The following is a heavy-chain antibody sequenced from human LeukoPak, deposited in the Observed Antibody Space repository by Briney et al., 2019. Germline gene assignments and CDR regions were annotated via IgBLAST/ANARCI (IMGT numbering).Heavy chain of an antibody. J-gene: IGHJ4*02. D-gene: IGHD5-18*01. Sequence: SETLSLTCAVSGGSISSSNWWSWVRQPPGKGPEWIGEIYHSGSTNYNPSLKSRVTISVDTSKNQFSLKLSSVTAADTAVYYCARVRGYSYGNRYYFDYWGQGTLVTVSS. V-gene: IGHV4-4*02. CDR1: GGSISSSNW. CDR2: IYHSGST. CDR3: ARVRGYSYGNRYYFDY.